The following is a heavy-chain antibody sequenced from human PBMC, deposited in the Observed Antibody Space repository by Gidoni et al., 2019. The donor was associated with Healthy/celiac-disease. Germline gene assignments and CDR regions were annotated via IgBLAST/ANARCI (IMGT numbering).Heavy chain of an antibody. D-gene: IGHD1-26*01. CDR3: ARLLELHYYYYGMDV. Sequence: QVQLQESGPGLVKPSGTLSPTCAVSGGSISSSNWWSWVLQPPGKGLECIGEIYHSGSTNYNPSLKSRVTISVDKSKNQFSLKLSSVPAADTAVYYCARLLELHYYYYGMDVWGQGTTVTVSS. CDR1: GGSISSSNW. CDR2: IYHSGST. V-gene: IGHV4-4*02. J-gene: IGHJ6*02.